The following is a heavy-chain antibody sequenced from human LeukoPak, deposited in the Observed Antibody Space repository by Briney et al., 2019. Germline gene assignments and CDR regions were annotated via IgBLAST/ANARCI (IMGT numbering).Heavy chain of an antibody. Sequence: GGSLRLSCAASGFTFSSYGMPWVRQAPGKGLEWVAVISYDGSNKYYADSVKGRFTISRDNSKNTLYLQMNSLRAEDTAVYYCAFTRRDFWSGVDYWGQGTLVTVSS. J-gene: IGHJ4*02. CDR3: AFTRRDFWSGVDY. CDR2: ISYDGSNK. CDR1: GFTFSSYG. V-gene: IGHV3-30*03. D-gene: IGHD3-3*01.